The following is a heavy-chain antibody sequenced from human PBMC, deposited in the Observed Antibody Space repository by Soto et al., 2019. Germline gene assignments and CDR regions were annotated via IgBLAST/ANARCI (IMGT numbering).Heavy chain of an antibody. V-gene: IGHV3-23*01. J-gene: IGHJ4*02. CDR1: GFTFSSYA. CDR2: ISGSGGST. D-gene: IGHD2-2*01. Sequence: GGSLRLSCAASGFTFSSYAMSWVRQAPGKGLEWVSAISGSGGSTYYADSVKGRLTISRDNSKNTLYLQMNSLRAEDTAVYYCAKDLPVVPAAKIPYYFDYWGQGTLVTVSS. CDR3: AKDLPVVPAAKIPYYFDY.